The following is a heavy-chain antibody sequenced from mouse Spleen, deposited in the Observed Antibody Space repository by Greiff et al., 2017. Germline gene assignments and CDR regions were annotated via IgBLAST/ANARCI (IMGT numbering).Heavy chain of an antibody. Sequence: VQLQQSGAELVRPGASVTLSCKASGYTFTDYEMHWVKQTPVHGLEWIGAIDPETGGTAYNQKFKGKAILTADKSSSTAYMELRSLTSEDSAVYYCTRNQRAYFDYWGQGTTLTVSS. CDR1: GYTFTDYE. V-gene: IGHV1-15*01. D-gene: IGHD3-3*01. CDR2: IDPETGGT. J-gene: IGHJ2*01. CDR3: TRNQRAYFDY.